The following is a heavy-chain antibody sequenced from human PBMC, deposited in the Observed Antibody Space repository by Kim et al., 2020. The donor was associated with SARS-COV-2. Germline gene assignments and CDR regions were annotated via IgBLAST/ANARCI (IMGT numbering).Heavy chain of an antibody. CDR3: ARGTRHSSWTFDY. D-gene: IGHD6-13*01. CDR2: ISSSGSYI. Sequence: GGSLRLSCAASGFTFSSYTMDWVRQAPGKGLEWVSSISSSGSYIYYADSVKGRFTISRDNAKNSLYLQINSLRAEDTAVYYCARGTRHSSWTFDYWGQGALVTVSS. CDR1: GFTFSSYT. V-gene: IGHV3-21*01. J-gene: IGHJ4*02.